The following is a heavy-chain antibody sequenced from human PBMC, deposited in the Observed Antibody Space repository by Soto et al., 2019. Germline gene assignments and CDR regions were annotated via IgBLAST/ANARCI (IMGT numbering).Heavy chain of an antibody. Sequence: KPSETLSLTCRVSGYFISSSHWWGWIRQPPGKGLEWIGHINYSGSFYHDPSLKSRVTMSLDTSKHQFSLRLSSVTAADTAVYYCARRYGSCFDYWGRGTLVTVSS. CDR2: INYSGSF. CDR3: ARRYGSCFDY. D-gene: IGHD5-18*01. CDR1: GYFISSSHW. V-gene: IGHV4-28*05. J-gene: IGHJ4*02.